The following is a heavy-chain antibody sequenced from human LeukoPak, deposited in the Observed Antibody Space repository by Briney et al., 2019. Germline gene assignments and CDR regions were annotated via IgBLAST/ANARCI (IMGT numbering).Heavy chain of an antibody. J-gene: IGHJ5*02. Sequence: GGSLRLSCTASGFTFGDYAMSWVRQAPGKGLEWVSAISGSGGSTYYADSVKGRFTISRDNFKNTLYLQMNSLRAEDTAVYYCARDTQQLAYDPWGQGTLVTVSS. CDR2: ISGSGGST. CDR1: GFTFGDYA. CDR3: ARDTQQLAYDP. V-gene: IGHV3-23*01. D-gene: IGHD6-13*01.